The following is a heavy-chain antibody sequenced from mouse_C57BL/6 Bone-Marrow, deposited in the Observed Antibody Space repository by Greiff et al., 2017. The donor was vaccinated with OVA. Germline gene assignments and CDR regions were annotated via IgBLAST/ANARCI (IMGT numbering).Heavy chain of an antibody. Sequence: VQLQQSGAELARPGASVKLSCKASGYTFTSYGISWVKQRTGQGLEWIGEIYSRSGNTYYNEKFKGKATLTADKYSSTAYLELRSLTSEDSAVYFCARGGYYAMDYGGKGTSVTVSS. V-gene: IGHV1-81*01. CDR2: IYSRSGNT. CDR1: GYTFTSYG. J-gene: IGHJ4*01. CDR3: ARGGYYAMDY.